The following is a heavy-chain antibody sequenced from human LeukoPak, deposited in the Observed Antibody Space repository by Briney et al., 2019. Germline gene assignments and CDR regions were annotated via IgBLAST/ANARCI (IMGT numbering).Heavy chain of an antibody. J-gene: IGHJ6*03. D-gene: IGHD1-26*01. CDR1: AYTFTAYY. Sequence: ASVTVSCKASAYTFTAYYLHWVRQAPRQGLEWMGWINSNSGDTNYAQKFQGRVSMTRDMSTSTVYMGLSSLRSEDTAVYYCARDGVVGATTAYYYYYYMDVWGKGTTVTVSS. V-gene: IGHV1-2*02. CDR2: INSNSGDT. CDR3: ARDGVVGATTAYYYYYYMDV.